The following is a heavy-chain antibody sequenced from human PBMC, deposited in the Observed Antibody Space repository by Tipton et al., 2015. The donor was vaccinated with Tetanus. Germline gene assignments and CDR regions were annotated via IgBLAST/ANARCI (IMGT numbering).Heavy chain of an antibody. J-gene: IGHJ4*02. Sequence: SLRLSCAASGFTFSTYSMNWVRQAPGKGLEWVSSIGVSSSPIYYADSVKGRFTISRDNAKNSLLLQMNSLRDEDTAVYCCARGLCTSSSCPKHYFDYWGQGTLVTVSS. CDR1: GFTFSTYS. D-gene: IGHD2-2*01. V-gene: IGHV3-48*02. CDR2: IGVSSSPI. CDR3: ARGLCTSSSCPKHYFDY.